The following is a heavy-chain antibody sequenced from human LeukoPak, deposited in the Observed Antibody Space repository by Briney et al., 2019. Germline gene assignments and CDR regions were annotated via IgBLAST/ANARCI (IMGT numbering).Heavy chain of an antibody. Sequence: PSETLSLTCTVSGGSISSGGYYWSWIRQHPGKGLEWIGYIYYSGSTYYNPSLKSRVTISVDTSKNQFSLKLSSVTAADTAVYYCARGRIQLQLRGYYYGMDVWGQGTTVTVSS. CDR1: GGSISSGGYY. CDR2: IYYSGST. D-gene: IGHD5-18*01. CDR3: ARGRIQLQLRGYYYGMDV. J-gene: IGHJ6*02. V-gene: IGHV4-31*03.